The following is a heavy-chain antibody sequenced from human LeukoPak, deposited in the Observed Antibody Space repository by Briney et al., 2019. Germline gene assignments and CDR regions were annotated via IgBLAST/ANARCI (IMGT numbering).Heavy chain of an antibody. CDR3: ARGNNRLSV. V-gene: IGHV4-34*01. Sequence: PSETLSLTCAVYGGSFSGYYWSWIRQPPGKGLEWVGEINHSGSTNYNPSLKSRVTISVDTSKNQFSLKLSSVTAADTAVYYCARGNNRLSVWGQGTLVTVSS. CDR1: GGSFSGYY. D-gene: IGHD4/OR15-4a*01. J-gene: IGHJ4*02. CDR2: INHSGST.